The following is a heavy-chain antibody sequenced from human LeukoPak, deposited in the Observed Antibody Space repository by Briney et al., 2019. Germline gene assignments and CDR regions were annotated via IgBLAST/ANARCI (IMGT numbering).Heavy chain of an antibody. CDR3: ARDRGSSGWYGDVFDI. J-gene: IGHJ3*02. V-gene: IGHV4-59*01. CDR1: GGSISSYY. CDR2: IYYSGST. Sequence: KPSETLSLTCTVSGGSISSYYWSWIRQPPGKGLEWIGYIYYSGSTNYNPSLKSRVTISVDTPKNQFSLKLSSVTAADTAVYYCARDRGSSGWYGDVFDIWGQGTMVTVSS. D-gene: IGHD6-19*01.